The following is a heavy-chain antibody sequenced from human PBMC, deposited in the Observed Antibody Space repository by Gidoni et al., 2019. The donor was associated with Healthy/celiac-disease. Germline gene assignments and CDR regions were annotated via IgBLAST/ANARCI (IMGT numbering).Heavy chain of an antibody. V-gene: IGHV3-33*01. Sequence: QVQLVESGGGVVQPGRSLRLSCAASGFTFSSYGMPWVRQAPGKGLEWVAVIWYDGSNKYYADSVKGRFTISRDNSKNTLYLQMNSLRAEDTAVYYCARDLGWYSSSSAWFDPWGQGTLVTVSS. CDR2: IWYDGSNK. CDR1: GFTFSSYG. CDR3: ARDLGWYSSSSAWFDP. J-gene: IGHJ5*02. D-gene: IGHD6-6*01.